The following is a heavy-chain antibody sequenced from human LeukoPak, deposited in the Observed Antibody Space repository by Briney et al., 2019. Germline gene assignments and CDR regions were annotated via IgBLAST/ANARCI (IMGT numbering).Heavy chain of an antibody. CDR3: ARAYYDILTGYNNFDY. CDR2: INPNSGGT. J-gene: IGHJ4*02. Sequence: VSVKVSCKASGYTFTGYYMHWVRQAPGQGLEWMGWINPNSGGTNYAQKFQGGVTMTRDTSISTAYMELSRLRSDDTAVYYCARAYYDILTGYNNFDYWGQGTLVTVSS. V-gene: IGHV1-2*02. D-gene: IGHD3-9*01. CDR1: GYTFTGYY.